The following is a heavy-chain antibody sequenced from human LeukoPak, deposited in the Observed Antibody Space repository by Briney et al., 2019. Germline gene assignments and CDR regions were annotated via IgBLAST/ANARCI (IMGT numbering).Heavy chain of an antibody. CDR3: AREAAAGDYYYYYMDV. Sequence: PGGSLRLSCAASGFTFSSYSMNWVRQAPGKGLEWVSSISSSSSYIYYADSVKGRFTISRDNAKNSLYLQMNSLRAEDTAVYYCAREAAAGDYYYYYMDVWGKGTTVTVSS. CDR1: GFTFSSYS. D-gene: IGHD6-25*01. CDR2: ISSSSSYI. V-gene: IGHV3-21*01. J-gene: IGHJ6*03.